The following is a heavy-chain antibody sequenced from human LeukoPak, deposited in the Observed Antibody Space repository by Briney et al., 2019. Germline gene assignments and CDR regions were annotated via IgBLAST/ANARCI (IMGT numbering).Heavy chain of an antibody. CDR3: AKDYGSGWYYYFDY. D-gene: IGHD6-19*01. J-gene: IGHJ4*02. CDR2: ISWNSGSI. V-gene: IGHV3-9*01. CDR1: GFTFSSYW. Sequence: GGSLRLSCAASGFTFSSYWMSWVRQAPGKGLEWVSGISWNSGSIGYADSVKGRFTISRDNAKNSLYLQMNSLRAEDTALYYCAKDYGSGWYYYFDYWGQGTLVTVSS.